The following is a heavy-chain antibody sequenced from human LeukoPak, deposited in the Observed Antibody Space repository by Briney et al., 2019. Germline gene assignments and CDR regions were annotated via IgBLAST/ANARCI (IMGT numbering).Heavy chain of an antibody. D-gene: IGHD7-27*01. V-gene: IGHV3-23*01. CDR1: GFTFSSYA. CDR2: ICGSGDST. J-gene: IGHJ4*02. CDR3: AKDPGHYFDY. Sequence: GGSLRLSCAASGFTFSSYAMSWVRQAPGKGLEWVSAICGSGDSTYYADSVKGRFTISRDNSKNTLYLQMNSLRAEDTAVYYCAKDPGHYFDYWGQGTLVTVSS.